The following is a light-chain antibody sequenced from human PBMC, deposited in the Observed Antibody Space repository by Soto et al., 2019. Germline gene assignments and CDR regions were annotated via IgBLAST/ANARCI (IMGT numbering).Light chain of an antibody. CDR2: SNH. Sequence: QSVLNQPPSASGTLGQRVTISCSGSSSNIGSNTVNWYQQLPGSAPKVLIYSNHQRPSGVPDRFSGSKSGTSASLAISGLQSEDEADYYCAAWDDSLWVFGGGTKVTVL. J-gene: IGLJ3*02. CDR1: SSNIGSNT. V-gene: IGLV1-44*01. CDR3: AAWDDSLWV.